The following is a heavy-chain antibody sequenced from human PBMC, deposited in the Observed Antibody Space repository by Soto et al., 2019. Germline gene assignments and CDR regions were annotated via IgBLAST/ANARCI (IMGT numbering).Heavy chain of an antibody. CDR3: ARAQFNILTGYYIDY. V-gene: IGHV4-59*01. Sequence: SETLSLTCTVSGGSISSYYWSWIRQPPGEGLEWIGSIYYSGSTNYNPSLKSRVTISVDTSKNQFSLKLRSVTAADTAVYYCARAQFNILTGYYIDYWGQGTLVTVSS. J-gene: IGHJ4*02. D-gene: IGHD3-9*01. CDR1: GGSISSYY. CDR2: IYYSGST.